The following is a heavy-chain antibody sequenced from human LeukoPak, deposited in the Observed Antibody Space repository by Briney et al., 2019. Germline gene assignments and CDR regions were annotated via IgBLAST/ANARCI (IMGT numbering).Heavy chain of an antibody. CDR2: ISCRGGST. J-gene: IGHJ2*01. CDR3: AKVFRSRGYYFWYFDL. V-gene: IGHV3-23*01. Sequence: SGGSLRLSCAASGFTFTSDAMICLPQAPGKGLEWVSTISCRGGSTYYAASVKGRFTISRDNSKNTLYLQVSNLSGEDTAVYYCAKVFRSRGYYFWYFDLWGRGTLVTVSS. D-gene: IGHD3-22*01. CDR1: GFTFTSDA.